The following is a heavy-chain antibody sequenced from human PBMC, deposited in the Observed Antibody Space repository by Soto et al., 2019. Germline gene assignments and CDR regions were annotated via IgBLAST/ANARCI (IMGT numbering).Heavy chain of an antibody. V-gene: IGHV3-23*01. Sequence: LRLSCAASGFTFSSYAMSWVRQAPGKGLEWVSAISGSGGSTYYADSVKGRFTISRDNSKNTLYLQMNSLRAEDTAVYYCATLIKGVPAAASSFDYWGQGTLVTVSS. CDR1: GFTFSSYA. CDR2: ISGSGGST. CDR3: ATLIKGVPAAASSFDY. D-gene: IGHD2-2*01. J-gene: IGHJ4*02.